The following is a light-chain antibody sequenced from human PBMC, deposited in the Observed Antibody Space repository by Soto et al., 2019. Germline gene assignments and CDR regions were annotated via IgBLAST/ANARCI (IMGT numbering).Light chain of an antibody. Sequence: QSVLTQPPSVSGAPGQRVTISCTGSSSNIGAGYDVHWYQQLPGTAPKLLIYGNSNRPSGVPDRFSGSKSGTSASLAITGLQAEDEADYYCQSYDSSLSAPFGGGTKVTVL. CDR2: GNS. J-gene: IGLJ2*01. CDR1: SSNIGAGYD. CDR3: QSYDSSLSAP. V-gene: IGLV1-40*01.